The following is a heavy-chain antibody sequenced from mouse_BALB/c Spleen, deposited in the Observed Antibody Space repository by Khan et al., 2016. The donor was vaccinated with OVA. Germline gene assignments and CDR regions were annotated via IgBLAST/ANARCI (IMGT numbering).Heavy chain of an antibody. D-gene: IGHD2-4*01. CDR3: AREGLRGGAMDC. CDR2: IYPGDEST. V-gene: IGHV1S56*01. CDR1: GYTFTSYD. J-gene: IGHJ4*01. Sequence: QVQLQQSGPELVKPGALVKISCKASGYTFTSYDINWVMQRPGQGLEWIGWIYPGDESTKYNEKFKDKATLTADKSSSTAYMQLSRLASDNSAVYFCAREGLRGGAMDCWGQGTSVTVSS.